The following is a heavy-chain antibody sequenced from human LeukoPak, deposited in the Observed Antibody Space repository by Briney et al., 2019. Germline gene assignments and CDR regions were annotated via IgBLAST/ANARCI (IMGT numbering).Heavy chain of an antibody. CDR2: IYYSGST. D-gene: IGHD2-2*01. CDR3: ARDAGLQLLVNWFDP. J-gene: IGHJ5*02. CDR1: GGSISSSSYY. Sequence: SETLSLTCTVSGGSISSSSYYCGWIRQPPGKGLEWIGSIYYSGSTYYNPSLKSRVTISVDTSKNQFSLKLSSVTAADTAVYYCARDAGLQLLVNWFDPWGQGTLVTVSS. V-gene: IGHV4-39*07.